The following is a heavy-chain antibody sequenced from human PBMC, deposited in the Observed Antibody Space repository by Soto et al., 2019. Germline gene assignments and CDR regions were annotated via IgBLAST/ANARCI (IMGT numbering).Heavy chain of an antibody. D-gene: IGHD6-19*01. V-gene: IGHV3-23*01. CDR1: GFTFSSFA. J-gene: IGHJ1*01. CDR3: ASWVIALGGTGYFRH. CDR2: ISGSGGST. Sequence: EMQLLESGGGLVQPGGSLRLSCAASGFTFSSFAMSWVRQAPGKGLDWVSAISGSGGSTYSADSVKGRFTISRDNSKNTMFLQMDSLTAEDTAIYYCASWVIALGGTGYFRHWGQGTLVTVSS.